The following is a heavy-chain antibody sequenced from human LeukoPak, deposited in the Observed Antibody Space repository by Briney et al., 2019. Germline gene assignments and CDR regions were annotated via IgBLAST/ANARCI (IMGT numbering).Heavy chain of an antibody. J-gene: IGHJ4*02. CDR3: AKGTYYYDSSGSYSGVLDY. D-gene: IGHD3-22*01. Sequence: GGSLRLSCAASGFTFSSYAMSWVRQAPGKGLEWVSAIRGVGGSTYYADSVKGRFTISRDNSKNTLYLQMNSLRAEDTAVYYCAKGTYYYDSSGSYSGVLDYWGQGTLVTVSS. CDR1: GFTFSSYA. V-gene: IGHV3-23*01. CDR2: IRGVGGST.